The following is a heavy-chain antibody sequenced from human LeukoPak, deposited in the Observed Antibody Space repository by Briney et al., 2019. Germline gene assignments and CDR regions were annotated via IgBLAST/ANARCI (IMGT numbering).Heavy chain of an antibody. V-gene: IGHV3-53*01. D-gene: IGHD3-3*01. Sequence: GGSLRLSCAASEFTVSSTYITWLRQAPGKGLEWVSVIYPGGNALYADSVKGRFTIPRDISKNIVYLQINNLRVEDTAVYYCARDRRSGLGHAFDIWGQGTVVTVSS. CDR2: IYPGGNA. CDR1: EFTVSSTY. CDR3: ARDRRSGLGHAFDI. J-gene: IGHJ3*02.